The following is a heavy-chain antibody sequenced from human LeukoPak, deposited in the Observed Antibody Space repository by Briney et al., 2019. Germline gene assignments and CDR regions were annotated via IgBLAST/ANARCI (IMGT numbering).Heavy chain of an antibody. CDR1: GFTFSRSN. D-gene: IGHD6-19*01. CDR2: ITTSSSYI. V-gene: IGHV3-21*04. Sequence: GGSLRLSCAASGFTFSRSNMNWVRQAPGKGLEWVSSITTSSSYIYYADSVKGRFTISRDNAKNSLYLQMDSLRGEDTAIYYCAKLLGDSTGWYSENWGQGILVTVSS. CDR3: AKLLGDSTGWYSEN. J-gene: IGHJ4*02.